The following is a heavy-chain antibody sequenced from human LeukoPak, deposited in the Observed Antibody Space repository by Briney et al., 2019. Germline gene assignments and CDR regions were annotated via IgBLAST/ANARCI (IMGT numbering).Heavy chain of an antibody. J-gene: IGHJ4*02. CDR3: ARGNTVIGTPLG. V-gene: IGHV3-66*01. CDR1: GFTVRSNF. Sequence: GGSLRLSCAASGFTVRSNFMSWVRQAPGKGLEWVSLITKDGSTYYADSVKGRFAISKYNSLNTLYLQMNSLRAEDTAVYYCARGNTVIGTPLGWGQGTLVTVSS. CDR2: ITKDGST. D-gene: IGHD5-18*01.